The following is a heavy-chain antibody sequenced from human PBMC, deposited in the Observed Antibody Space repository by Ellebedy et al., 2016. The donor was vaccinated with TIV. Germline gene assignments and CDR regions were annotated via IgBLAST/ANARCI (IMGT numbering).Heavy chain of an antibody. CDR3: ARDQGWAVAGTTRFDY. Sequence: PGGSLRLSCAASGLTFSSYWMSWVRQAPGKGLEWVANIKQDGSEKCYVDSVKGRFTISRDNAKNSLYLQMSSLRAEYTAVYYCARDQGWAVAGTTRFDYWGQGTLVTVSS. D-gene: IGHD6-19*01. J-gene: IGHJ4*02. V-gene: IGHV3-7*01. CDR1: GLTFSSYW. CDR2: IKQDGSEK.